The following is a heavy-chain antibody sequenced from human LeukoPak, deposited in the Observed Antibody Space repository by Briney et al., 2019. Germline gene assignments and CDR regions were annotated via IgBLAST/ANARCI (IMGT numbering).Heavy chain of an antibody. Sequence: GGSLRLSCAASGFTFSSYGMHWVRQAPGKGLEWVALISYDGSNKYHADSVKGRFTISRDNSKNTVYLQMNSLRAEDTAVYYCAKRRDCSSTSCAPYYFHGMDVWGQGTTVTVSS. CDR2: ISYDGSNK. V-gene: IGHV3-30*18. J-gene: IGHJ6*02. CDR3: AKRRDCSSTSCAPYYFHGMDV. CDR1: GFTFSSYG. D-gene: IGHD2-2*01.